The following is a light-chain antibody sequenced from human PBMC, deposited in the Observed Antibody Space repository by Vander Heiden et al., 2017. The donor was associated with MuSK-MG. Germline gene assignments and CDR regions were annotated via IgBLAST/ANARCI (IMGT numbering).Light chain of an antibody. CDR1: SSQIGSDY. J-gene: IGLJ2*01. CDR3: AAWDGSLSGPV. V-gene: IGLV1-47*01. Sequence: QSVLTQPPYASGTPAQRSTISCSASSSQIGSDYVDGYRHLPVTAPKLLIYRNNQRPSEVPDRFSGTKSGTSASLASSWLRSEDEADYYCAAWDGSLSGPVFCGGTKLTVL. CDR2: RNN.